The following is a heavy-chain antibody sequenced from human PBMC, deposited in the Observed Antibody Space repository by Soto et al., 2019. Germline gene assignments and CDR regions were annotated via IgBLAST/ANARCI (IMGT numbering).Heavy chain of an antibody. J-gene: IGHJ4*02. D-gene: IGHD2-8*01. Sequence: QVQLVESGGGAVQPGRSLRLSCAASGFTFSSYGMHWVRQAPGKGLEWVAVISYDGINEDYADSVKGRFTISRDNSKNTLYLQMNSLRAEDTAVYYCAKDIVLMVYAGNFDYWGQGTLVTVSS. CDR3: AKDIVLMVYAGNFDY. V-gene: IGHV3-30*18. CDR1: GFTFSSYG. CDR2: ISYDGINE.